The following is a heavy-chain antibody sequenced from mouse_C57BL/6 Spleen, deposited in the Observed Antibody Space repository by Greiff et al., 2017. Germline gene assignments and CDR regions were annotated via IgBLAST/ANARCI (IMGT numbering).Heavy chain of an antibody. CDR3: TRSPSNRDEDFDY. V-gene: IGHV6-6*01. CDR2: IRNKANNHAT. Sequence: DVKLVESGGGLVQPGGSMKLSCAASGFTFSDAWMDWVRQSPEKGLEWVAEIRNKANNHATYYAESVKGRFTISRDDSKSSVYLQMNSLRAEDTGIYYGTRSPSNRDEDFDYWGQGTTLTVSS. J-gene: IGHJ2*01. CDR1: GFTFSDAW. D-gene: IGHD4-1*01.